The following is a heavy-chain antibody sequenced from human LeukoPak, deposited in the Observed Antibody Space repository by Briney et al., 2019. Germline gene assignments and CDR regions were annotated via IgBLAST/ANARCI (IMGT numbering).Heavy chain of an antibody. CDR3: ARGSEYFQH. CDR1: GGSVSSYY. D-gene: IGHD6-6*01. CDR2: IYYSGST. J-gene: IGHJ1*01. Sequence: SETLSHTCTVSGGSVSSYYWSWIRQPPGKGLEWIGYIYYSGSTNYNPSLKSRVTISVDTSKNQFSLKLSSVTAADTAVYYCARGSEYFQHWGQGTLVTVSS. V-gene: IGHV4-59*02.